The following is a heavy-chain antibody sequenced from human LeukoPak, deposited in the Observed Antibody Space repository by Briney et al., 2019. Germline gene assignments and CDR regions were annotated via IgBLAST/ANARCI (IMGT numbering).Heavy chain of an antibody. J-gene: IGHJ4*02. V-gene: IGHV1-8*01. D-gene: IGHD3-22*01. CDR2: MNPNSGNT. CDR3: ARAPWDSSGYYGEDY. Sequence: ASVKVSCKASGYTFTSYDINWVRQATGQGLEWMGWMNPNSGNTGYAQKFQGRVTMTRNTSISTAYVELSSLRSEDTAVYYCARAPWDSSGYYGEDYWGQGTLVTVSS. CDR1: GYTFTSYD.